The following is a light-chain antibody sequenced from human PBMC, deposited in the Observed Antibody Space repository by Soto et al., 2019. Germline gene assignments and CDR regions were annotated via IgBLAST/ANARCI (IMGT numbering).Light chain of an antibody. Sequence: DIQITQSPSTLSASVGDRVTVTCRASHNVNMWLAWYQQKPGKAPKLLIYDASSLQSGVPSRFTGRGSGTESTLSISSLQPDDFATYYCQQYHTYSRTFGQGTKVDIK. J-gene: IGKJ1*01. CDR1: HNVNMW. CDR3: QQYHTYSRT. V-gene: IGKV1-5*01. CDR2: DAS.